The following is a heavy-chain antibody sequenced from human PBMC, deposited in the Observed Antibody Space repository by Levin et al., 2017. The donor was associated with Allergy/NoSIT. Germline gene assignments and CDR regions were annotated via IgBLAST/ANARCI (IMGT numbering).Heavy chain of an antibody. V-gene: IGHV4-39*01. Sequence: SQTLSLTCTVSGVSISSSSYYWGWIRQPPGQGLEWIGSSYYSGSTYYNPSLKSRVTISVDTSKNQFSLKLISVTAADTAVYYCANGHPTTLTTFGYWGQGTLVTVSS. CDR3: ANGHPTTLTTFGY. D-gene: IGHD4-17*01. CDR2: SYYSGST. CDR1: GVSISSSSYY. J-gene: IGHJ4*02.